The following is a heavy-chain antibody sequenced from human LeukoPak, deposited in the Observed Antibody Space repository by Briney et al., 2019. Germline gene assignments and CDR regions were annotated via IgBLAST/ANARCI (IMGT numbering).Heavy chain of an antibody. CDR2: IYTSGRT. CDR1: GGSINSGRYY. CDR3: ARGLHGYTYGYVPWELYYYMDV. D-gene: IGHD5-18*01. V-gene: IGHV4-61*09. Sequence: NTSETLSLTCTVSGGSINSGRYYWSWIRQPAGKGLEWIGHIYTSGRTSYNPSLKSRVTISVDTSKNQFSLKMSSVSAADTAVYYCARGLHGYTYGYVPWELYYYMDVWGKGTTVTISS. J-gene: IGHJ6*03.